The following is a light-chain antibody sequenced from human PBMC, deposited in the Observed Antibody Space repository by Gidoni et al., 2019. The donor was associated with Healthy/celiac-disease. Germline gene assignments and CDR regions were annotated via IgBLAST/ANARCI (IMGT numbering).Light chain of an antibody. J-gene: IGKJ2*01. V-gene: IGKV3-15*01. CDR3: QHYNNWPYT. Sequence: EIVMTQSPATLSVSPGERATLSCRASQSVSSNLAWYQQKPGQAPRLLIYVASTRATGIPARFSGSGSGTEFTLTISSLQSEDLAVYYCQHYNNWPYTFGQWTKLEIK. CDR2: VAS. CDR1: QSVSSN.